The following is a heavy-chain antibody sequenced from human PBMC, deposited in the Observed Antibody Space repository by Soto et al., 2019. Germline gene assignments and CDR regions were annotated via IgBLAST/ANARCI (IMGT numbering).Heavy chain of an antibody. CDR1: GFTFSSYA. Sequence: GGSLRLSCAASGFTFSSYAMHWVRQAPGKGLEWVAVISYDGSNKYYADSVKGRSTISRDNYKNTLYLQMNSLRAEDTAVYNCAGEYAFDIWGQGTMVTVSS. CDR3: AGEYAFDI. J-gene: IGHJ3*02. V-gene: IGHV3-30-3*01. CDR2: ISYDGSNK.